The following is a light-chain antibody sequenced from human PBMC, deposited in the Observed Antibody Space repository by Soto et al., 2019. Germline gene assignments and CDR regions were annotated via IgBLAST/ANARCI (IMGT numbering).Light chain of an antibody. Sequence: EIVMTQSPATLSVSPGERATLSCRASQSVSSNLAWYQQKPGQAPRLLIYGASTRATGIPARFSGSGSGTEFTLTISSLQSEDFAVYYCKQYSNSPFTFGPGTKVDIK. V-gene: IGKV3-15*01. CDR3: KQYSNSPFT. CDR1: QSVSSN. J-gene: IGKJ3*01. CDR2: GAS.